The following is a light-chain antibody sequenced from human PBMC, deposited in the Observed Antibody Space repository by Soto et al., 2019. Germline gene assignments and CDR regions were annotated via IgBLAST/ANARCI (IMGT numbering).Light chain of an antibody. CDR1: SSDVGGYNY. CDR2: DVS. J-gene: IGLJ1*01. CDR3: CSYAGSYTFHV. V-gene: IGLV2-11*01. Sequence: QSALTQPRSVSGSPGQSVTISCTGTSSDVGGYNYVSWYQQHPGKAPKLMIYDVSKRPSGVPDRFSGSKSGNTASLTISGLQAEDEADYYCCSYAGSYTFHVXGTGTKVTVL.